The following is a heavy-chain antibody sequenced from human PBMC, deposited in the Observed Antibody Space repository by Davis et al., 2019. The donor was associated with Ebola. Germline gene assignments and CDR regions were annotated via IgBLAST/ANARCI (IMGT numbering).Heavy chain of an antibody. V-gene: IGHV4-59*08. CDR3: EGYGGV. CDR2: IYSSGTT. Sequence: SETLSLTCTVSGGSINSHYWNWIRQPPGKGLEWIGYIYSSGTTNYNPTLTSRVTISMDTSKNQFPLKITSVTDADTAVYYCEGYGGVWGQGTLVTVSS. CDR1: GGSINSHY. D-gene: IGHD4-23*01. J-gene: IGHJ4*02.